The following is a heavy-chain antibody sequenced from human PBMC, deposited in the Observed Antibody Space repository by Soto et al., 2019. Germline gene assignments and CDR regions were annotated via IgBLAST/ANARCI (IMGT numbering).Heavy chain of an antibody. V-gene: IGHV3-64*04. CDR1: GFTFSSYA. CDR3: ARESPIILYAFDI. Sequence: PGGSLRLSCSASGFTFSSYAMHWVRQAPGKGLEYVSAISSNWGSTYYADSVKGRFTISRDNSKNTLYLQMNSLRAEDTAVYYCARESPIILYAFDIWGQGTMVTVSS. D-gene: IGHD2-8*02. CDR2: ISSNWGST. J-gene: IGHJ3*02.